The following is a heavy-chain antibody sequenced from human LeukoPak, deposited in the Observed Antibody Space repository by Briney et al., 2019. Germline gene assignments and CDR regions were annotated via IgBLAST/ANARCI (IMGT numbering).Heavy chain of an antibody. CDR2: ISANGGGT. D-gene: IGHD6-13*01. J-gene: IGHJ4*02. Sequence: QPGGSLILSCATSGFTFSDYAMSGVRQDPGKGLEWVSSISANGGGTYYGDSVKGRFTISRDNSRNTLYLQMNSLRAEDTAIYYCAKRILAPGTLDYWGQGTLVTVSS. V-gene: IGHV3-23*01. CDR1: GFTFSDYA. CDR3: AKRILAPGTLDY.